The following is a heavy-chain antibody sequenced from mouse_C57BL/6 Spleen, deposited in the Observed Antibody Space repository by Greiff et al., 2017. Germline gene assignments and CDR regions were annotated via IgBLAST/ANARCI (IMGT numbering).Heavy chain of an antibody. CDR1: GFTFTDYY. CDR2: IRNKANGYTT. V-gene: IGHV7-3*01. Sequence: DVKLVESGGGLVQPGGSLSLSCAASGFTFTDYYMSWVRQPPGKALEWLGFIRNKANGYTTEYSASVKGRFTISRDNSQSILYLQMNALRAEDSATYYCARYNPYGYSYYFDYWGQGTTLTVSS. CDR3: ARYNPYGYSYYFDY. J-gene: IGHJ2*01. D-gene: IGHD2-2*01.